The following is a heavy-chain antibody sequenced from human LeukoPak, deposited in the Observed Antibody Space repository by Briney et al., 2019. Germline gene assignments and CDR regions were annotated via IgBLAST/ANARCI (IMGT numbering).Heavy chain of an antibody. D-gene: IGHD3-22*01. CDR2: IYSDNT. V-gene: IGHV3-53*01. J-gene: IGHJ4*02. CDR3: ARDQLLSNYYDSSGYYPLFDFDY. Sequence: GGSLRLSCTVSGFTVSSNSMSWVRQAPGKGLEWVSFIYSDNTHYSDSVKGRFTISRDNSKNTLYLQMNSLRAEDTAVYYCARDQLLSNYYDSSGYYPLFDFDYWGQGTLVTVSS. CDR1: GFTVSSNS.